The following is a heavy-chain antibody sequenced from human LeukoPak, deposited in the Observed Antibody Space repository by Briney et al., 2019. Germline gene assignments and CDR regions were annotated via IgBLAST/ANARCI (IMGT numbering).Heavy chain of an antibody. Sequence: GGSLRLSCAASGFTFSSYCMNWVRQAPGKGLEWVSSISSSSSSIYYADSVKGRFTISRDNARNSLYLQMNSLKAEDTAVYYCARERDEGFDYWGQGTLVTVSS. V-gene: IGHV3-21*01. CDR1: GFTFSSYC. CDR2: ISSSSSSI. D-gene: IGHD5-24*01. J-gene: IGHJ4*02. CDR3: ARERDEGFDY.